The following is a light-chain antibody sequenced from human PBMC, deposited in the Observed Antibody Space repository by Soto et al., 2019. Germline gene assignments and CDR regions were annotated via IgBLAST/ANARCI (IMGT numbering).Light chain of an antibody. J-gene: IGKJ5*01. CDR1: QGIKNW. CDR2: TGS. CDR3: QQAASFPIT. V-gene: IGKV1-12*01. Sequence: IQMTQSPSSLSASVGERVTMTCRASQGIKNWLAWYQQKPGKAPNLLIYTGSSLQSGVPSRFSGSGSGTDFTLTINSLQPEDFATYYCQQAASFPITFGQGTRLEIK.